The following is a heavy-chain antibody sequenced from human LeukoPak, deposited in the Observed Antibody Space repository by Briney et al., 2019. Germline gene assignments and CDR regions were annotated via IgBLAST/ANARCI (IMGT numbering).Heavy chain of an antibody. J-gene: IGHJ5*02. CDR1: GGSISSYY. CDR3: AIHIVVVPAAKKKNWFDP. CDR2: IYTSGST. V-gene: IGHV4-4*09. D-gene: IGHD2-2*01. Sequence: SETLSLTCTVSGGSISSYYWSWIRQPPGKGLEWIGYIYTSGSTNYNPSLKSRVTMSVDTSKNQFSLKLSSVTAADTAVYYCAIHIVVVPAAKKKNWFDPWGQGTLVTVSS.